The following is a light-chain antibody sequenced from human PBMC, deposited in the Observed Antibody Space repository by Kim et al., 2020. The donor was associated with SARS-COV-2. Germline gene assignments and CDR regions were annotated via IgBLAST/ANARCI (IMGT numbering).Light chain of an antibody. CDR1: QSVSSSY. CDR2: DAS. J-gene: IGKJ4*01. Sequence: EIVLTQSPGTLSLSPGERATLSCRASQSVSSSYLAWYQQKPGQAPRLLIYDASSRATGIPDRFSGSGSGTDFTLTISRLEPEDFAVYYCQQYGSSRTVTFGGGTKLEIK. CDR3: QQYGSSRTVT. V-gene: IGKV3-20*01.